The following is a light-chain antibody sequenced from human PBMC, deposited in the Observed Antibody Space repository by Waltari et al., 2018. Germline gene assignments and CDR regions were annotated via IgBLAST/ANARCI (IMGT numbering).Light chain of an antibody. J-gene: IGLJ3*02. CDR2: DVS. CDR1: SSDIGFYNY. Sequence: QSALTQPASVSGSPGQSITISCYGTSSDIGFYNYVSWYQQHPGKAPKLMIYDVSQRPSGVLDRFSGSKSGNTASLTISGLQAEDEADYYCNSYTGSSSWVFGGGTKVTVL. CDR3: NSYTGSSSWV. V-gene: IGLV2-14*01.